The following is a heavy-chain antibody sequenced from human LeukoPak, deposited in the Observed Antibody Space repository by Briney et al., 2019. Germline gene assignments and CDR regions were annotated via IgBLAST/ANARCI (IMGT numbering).Heavy chain of an antibody. J-gene: IGHJ3*02. Sequence: GGSLRLSCAASGFTFSSYVMSWVRQAPGKGLECVSTIRSSGATTYYADSVKGRFTISRDNFKNTLFLQMDTLRAEDTAVYYCANNSSDFDAFDIWGQGTMVTVSS. CDR1: GFTFSSYV. D-gene: IGHD6-19*01. CDR2: IRSSGATT. CDR3: ANNSSDFDAFDI. V-gene: IGHV3-23*01.